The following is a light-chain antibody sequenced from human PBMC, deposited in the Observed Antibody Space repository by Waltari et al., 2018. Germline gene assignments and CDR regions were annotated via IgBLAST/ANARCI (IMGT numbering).Light chain of an antibody. J-gene: IGLJ3*02. CDR2: EVT. CDR3: CSYAGGSSWV. Sequence: QSALTQPASVSGSPGQSITISCTGTSSDVGSYTLSSWYQQHPGKAPKLMIYEVTKRPSGVSNRFSGSNSLNTASLTISGLQPEDEADYYCCSYAGGSSWVFGGGTQLTVL. CDR1: SSDVGSYTL. V-gene: IGLV2-23*02.